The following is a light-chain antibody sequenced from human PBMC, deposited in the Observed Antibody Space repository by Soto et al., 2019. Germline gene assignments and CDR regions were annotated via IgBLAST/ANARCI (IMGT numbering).Light chain of an antibody. V-gene: IGKV3-15*01. CDR2: GAS. J-gene: IGKJ1*01. CDR3: QQYNNWRRRP. CDR1: QSVSSN. Sequence: EIVMTQSPATLSVSPGERATLSCRASQSVSSNLAWYQQKPGQAPRLLIYGASTRATGITARFSGSGSGTEFSLTISSLQSEDFAVYYCQQYNNWRRRPFGQGTKVEIK.